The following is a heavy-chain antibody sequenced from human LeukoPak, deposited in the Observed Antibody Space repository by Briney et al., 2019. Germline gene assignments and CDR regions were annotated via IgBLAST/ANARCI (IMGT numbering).Heavy chain of an antibody. V-gene: IGHV5-51*01. CDR1: GYRFTTYW. CDR2: IYPDDSDT. D-gene: IGHD2-2*01. CDR3: ARQSVSTNYYYGMDV. Sequence: GESLKISCKGSGYRFTTYWIGWVRQMPGKGLEWMGIIYPDDSDTRYSPSFQGQVTMSADKSISTAYLQWSSLKDSDTAMYYCARQSVSTNYYYGMDVWGQGTTVTVSS. J-gene: IGHJ6*02.